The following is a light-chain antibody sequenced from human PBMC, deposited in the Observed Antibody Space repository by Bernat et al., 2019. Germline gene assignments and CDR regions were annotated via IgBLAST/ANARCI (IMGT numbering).Light chain of an antibody. CDR3: QQYKSFSIT. CDR1: QSISSW. CDR2: KAS. Sequence: DIQMTQSPSTVSASVGDRVTITCRASQSISSWLAWYQQKPGKAPKLLIYKASSLESGVPSRFSGSGSGTEFTLTISSLQPDDFATYYCQQYKSFSITFGGGTKVEIK. V-gene: IGKV1-5*03. J-gene: IGKJ4*01.